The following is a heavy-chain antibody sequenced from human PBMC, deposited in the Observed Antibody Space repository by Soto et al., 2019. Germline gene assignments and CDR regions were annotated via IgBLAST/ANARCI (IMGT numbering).Heavy chain of an antibody. CDR2: IYSGGST. Sequence: EVQLVESGGGLVQPGGSLRLSCAASGVTVSSNYMSWVRQAPGKGLEWVSVIYSGGSTYYADSVKGRFTISRDNSKNTRYIQMNSLRAEDTAVYYCARHGYNYGGGYFDYWGQGTLVTVSS. J-gene: IGHJ4*02. V-gene: IGHV3-66*04. D-gene: IGHD5-18*01. CDR3: ARHGYNYGGGYFDY. CDR1: GVTVSSNY.